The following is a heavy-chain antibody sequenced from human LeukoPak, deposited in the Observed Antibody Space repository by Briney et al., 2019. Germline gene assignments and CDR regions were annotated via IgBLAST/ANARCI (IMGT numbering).Heavy chain of an antibody. Sequence: ASVKVSCKASGYTFTGYYMHWVRQAPGQGLEWMGRINPNSGGTNYAQKFQGRVTMTRDTSISTAYMELSRLRSDDTAVYCCARDGWIQLWLRNYYYMDVWGKGTTVTVSS. CDR3: ARDGWIQLWLRNYYYMDV. D-gene: IGHD5-18*01. CDR2: INPNSGGT. V-gene: IGHV1-2*06. J-gene: IGHJ6*03. CDR1: GYTFTGYY.